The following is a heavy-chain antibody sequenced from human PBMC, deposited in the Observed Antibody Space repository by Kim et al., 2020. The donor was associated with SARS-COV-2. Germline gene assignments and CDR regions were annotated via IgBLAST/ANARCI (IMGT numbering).Heavy chain of an antibody. V-gene: IGHV4-59*01. Sequence: SETLSLTCGVSGDSINKYYWSWIRQPPGKGLEFIGYISYTGTANYNPSLQSRVTVSVDTSKNQFSLKLNSVTAADTAVYYCARAPHGVCYNCFDNWGQG. J-gene: IGHJ4*02. CDR3: ARAPHGVCYNCFDN. D-gene: IGHD2-8*01. CDR1: GDSINKYY. CDR2: ISYTGTA.